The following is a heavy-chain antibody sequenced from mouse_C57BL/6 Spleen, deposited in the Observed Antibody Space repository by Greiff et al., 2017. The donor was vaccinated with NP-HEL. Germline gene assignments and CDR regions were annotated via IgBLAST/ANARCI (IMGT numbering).Heavy chain of an antibody. CDR3: ARPYPPFAY. CDR2: ISSGSSTI. Sequence: EVKLVESGGGLVKPGGSLKLSCAASGFTFSDYGMHWVRQAPEKGLEWVAYISSGSSTIYYAATVKGRFTISRDNAKNTLFLQMTSLRSEDTAMYYCARPYPPFAYWGQGTLVTVSA. J-gene: IGHJ3*01. CDR1: GFTFSDYG. D-gene: IGHD2-10*01. V-gene: IGHV5-17*01.